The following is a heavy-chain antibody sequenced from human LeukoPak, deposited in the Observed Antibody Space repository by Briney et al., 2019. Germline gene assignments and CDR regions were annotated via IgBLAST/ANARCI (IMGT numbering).Heavy chain of an antibody. CDR2: INHSGST. CDR1: GGSFSGYH. J-gene: IGHJ4*02. D-gene: IGHD6-19*01. CDR3: APLIAVAGTGY. Sequence: SETLSLTCAVYGGSFSGYHWSWIRQPPGKGLEWIGEINHSGSTNYNPSLKSRVTISVDTSKNQFSLKLSSVTAADTAVYYCAPLIAVAGTGYWGQGTLVTVSS. V-gene: IGHV4-34*01.